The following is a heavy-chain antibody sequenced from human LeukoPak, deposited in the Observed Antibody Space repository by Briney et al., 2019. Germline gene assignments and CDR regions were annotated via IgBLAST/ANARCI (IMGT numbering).Heavy chain of an antibody. J-gene: IGHJ4*02. CDR2: INPADGSA. CDR1: GYTFTRYY. CDR3: AREVPGYSYGYFDY. Sequence: ASVKVSCKASGYTFTRYYIHWVRQAPGQGLEWMGIINPADGSASYQERFQGRVTVTRDTSTSTVYMELSSLRSEDTAVYYCAREVPGYSYGYFDYWGQGTLVTVSS. D-gene: IGHD5-18*01. V-gene: IGHV1-46*01.